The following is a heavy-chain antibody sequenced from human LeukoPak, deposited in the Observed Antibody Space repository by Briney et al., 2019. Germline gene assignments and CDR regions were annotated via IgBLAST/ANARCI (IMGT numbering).Heavy chain of an antibody. CDR3: ASTVATLENWFDP. CDR2: ISDIGSI. CDR1: GGSISSYY. V-gene: IGHV4-59*12. Sequence: PSETLSLTCTVSGGSISSYYWSWIRQPPGKGLEWIAYISDIGSINYNPSLKSRVTISVDTSKNQFSLKLSSVTAADTAVYYCASTVATLENWFDPWGQGTLVTVSS. D-gene: IGHD4-17*01. J-gene: IGHJ5*02.